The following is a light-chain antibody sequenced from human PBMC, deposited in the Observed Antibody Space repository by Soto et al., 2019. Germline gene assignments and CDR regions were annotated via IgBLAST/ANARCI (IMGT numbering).Light chain of an antibody. Sequence: QSVLTQPASVSGSPGQSITISCTGTSSDVGSNNLVSWYQQHPGKAPNFIIYEVSKRPSGVSSRFSGSKSGNTASLTISGLQAEDEADYYCCSYADGTSVRFGGGTQRAVL. CDR1: SSDVGSNNL. V-gene: IGLV2-23*02. J-gene: IGLJ2*01. CDR3: CSYADGTSVR. CDR2: EVS.